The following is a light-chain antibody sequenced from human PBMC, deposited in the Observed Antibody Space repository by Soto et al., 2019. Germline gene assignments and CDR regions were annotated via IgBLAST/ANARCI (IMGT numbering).Light chain of an antibody. CDR2: EAS. CDR3: QQYNTYV. CDR1: QDINSY. Sequence: IQLTQSPSSLSASIGDRVTITCRASQDINSYLAWYQQKPGKAPNLLIYEASILQRGVPSRFSGSRSGTEFTLTISDLQPGDFATYFCQQYNTYVFGQGTKVDI. V-gene: IGKV1-9*01. J-gene: IGKJ1*01.